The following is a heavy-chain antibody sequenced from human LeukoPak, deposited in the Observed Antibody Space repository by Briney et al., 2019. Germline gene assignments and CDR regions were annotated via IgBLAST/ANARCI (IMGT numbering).Heavy chain of an antibody. CDR1: GSSISSSSYY. D-gene: IGHD3-9*01. V-gene: IGHV4-39*01. Sequence: AETLSLTCTVSGSSISSSSYYWGWIRQPPGKGLEWIGSNYYSGSTYYNPSLKSRVTIPVDTSKIQFSLKLSSVTDADTAVYYCASGKDDILTGYYRSIAYFDYWGQGTLVTVSS. CDR2: NYYSGST. CDR3: ASGKDDILTGYYRSIAYFDY. J-gene: IGHJ4*02.